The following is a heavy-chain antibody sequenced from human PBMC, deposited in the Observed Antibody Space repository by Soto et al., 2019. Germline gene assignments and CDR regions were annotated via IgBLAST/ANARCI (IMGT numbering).Heavy chain of an antibody. V-gene: IGHV3-21*02. J-gene: IGHJ3*01. CDR2: ISSTSTNI. CDR1: GFSFSTSI. D-gene: IGHD1-1*01. CDR3: ARGIASTSLVSFDV. Sequence: EVLLVESGGGLVKPGGSLRISCVASGFSFSTSIMHWVRQAPGKGLEWIATISSTSTNIYYAGSVKGRFSISRDNPKNSLFLQMNSLRAEDMAVYYCARGIASTSLVSFDVWGQGTMVTVS.